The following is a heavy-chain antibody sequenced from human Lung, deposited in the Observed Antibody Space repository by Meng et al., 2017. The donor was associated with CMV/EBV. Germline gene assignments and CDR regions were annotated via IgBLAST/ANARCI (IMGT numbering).Heavy chain of an antibody. J-gene: IGHJ4*02. CDR1: GVIFTSYA. D-gene: IGHD2-2*01. Sequence: FLLGQSGAEVKTPWASVKVSCEASGVIFTSYASSWVRQAPGQGLQYMGWISAYNGNTNYAQELQGRVTMTTDTSTSTAYMELRSLRFDDTAVYYCARFYCSSTSCPHVLFDYWGQGTLVTVSS. CDR3: ARFYCSSTSCPHVLFDY. CDR2: ISAYNGNT. V-gene: IGHV1-18*01.